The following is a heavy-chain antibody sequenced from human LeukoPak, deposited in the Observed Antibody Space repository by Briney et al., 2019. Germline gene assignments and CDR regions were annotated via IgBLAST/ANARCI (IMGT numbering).Heavy chain of an antibody. D-gene: IGHD3-10*01. CDR3: AKDGEYKIAPAHFDY. V-gene: IGHV3-9*01. CDR1: GFTFDDYA. Sequence: GGSLRLSCAASGFTFDDYAMHWVRQAPGKGLEWVSGISWNSGSIGYADSVKGRFTISRDNAKNSLYLQMNSLRAEDTALYYCAKDGEYKIAPAHFDYWAREPWSPSPQ. J-gene: IGHJ4*02. CDR2: ISWNSGSI.